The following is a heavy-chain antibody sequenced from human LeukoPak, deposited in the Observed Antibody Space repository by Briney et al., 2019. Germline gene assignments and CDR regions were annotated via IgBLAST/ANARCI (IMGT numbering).Heavy chain of an antibody. D-gene: IGHD2-2*01. J-gene: IGHJ5*02. CDR3: VRRDITSRYVVWFDP. V-gene: IGHV5-51*01. Sequence: GEALKISCKGSACSSTSYCIGWMRQMPRKALELMGIIYPGVSDIRYSPSVQGQVTMSADKSINTAYLQWSSLKASDTAIYYCVRRDITSRYVVWFDPLGQGTPVTVSS. CDR1: ACSSTSYC. CDR2: IYPGVSDI.